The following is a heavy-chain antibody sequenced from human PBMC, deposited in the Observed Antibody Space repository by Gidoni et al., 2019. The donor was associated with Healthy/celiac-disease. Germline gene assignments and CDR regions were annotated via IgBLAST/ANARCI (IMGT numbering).Heavy chain of an antibody. CDR1: GGSISSGGYY. V-gene: IGHV4-31*03. J-gene: IGHJ3*02. CDR2: IYYSGST. D-gene: IGHD3-22*01. CDR3: ARAPPDYYDSSGYFGAFDI. Sequence: QVQLQESGPGLVKPSQTLSLTCPVSGGSISSGGYYLSWIRQHPGKGLEWIGYIYYSGSTYYNPSLKSRVTISVDTSKNQFSLKLGSVTAADTAVYYCARAPPDYYDSSGYFGAFDIWGQGTMVTVSS.